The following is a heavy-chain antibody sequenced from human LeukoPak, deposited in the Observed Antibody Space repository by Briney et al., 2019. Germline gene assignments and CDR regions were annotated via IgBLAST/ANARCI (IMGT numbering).Heavy chain of an antibody. CDR3: ARDPYSSGWYYFDY. D-gene: IGHD6-19*01. CDR1: GYTFTSYG. V-gene: IGHV1-18*04. J-gene: IGHJ4*02. Sequence: ASVKVSCKASGYTFTSYGISWVRQAPGQGLEWMGWISAYNGNTNYAQKLQGRVTMTTDTSTSTAYMELRSLRSDDTAVCYCARDPYSSGWYYFDYWGQGTLVTVSS. CDR2: ISAYNGNT.